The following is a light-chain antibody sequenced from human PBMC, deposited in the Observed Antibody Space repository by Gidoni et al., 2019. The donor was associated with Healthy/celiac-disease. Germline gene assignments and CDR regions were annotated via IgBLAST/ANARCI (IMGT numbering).Light chain of an antibody. CDR1: SSDVGGYNY. V-gene: IGLV2-11*01. J-gene: IGLJ2*01. CDR3: CSYAGSYSHVV. Sequence: QSALTQPSTVSWSPGQSVTISCTRTSSDVGGYNYVSWYQQHPGKAPKLMIYDVSKRPSGVPDRFSGSKSGNTASLTISGLQAEYEADYYCCSYAGSYSHVVFGGGTKLTVL. CDR2: DVS.